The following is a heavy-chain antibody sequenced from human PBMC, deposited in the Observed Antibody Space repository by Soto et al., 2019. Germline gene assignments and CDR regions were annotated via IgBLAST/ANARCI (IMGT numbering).Heavy chain of an antibody. V-gene: IGHV1-46*03. J-gene: IGHJ5*02. D-gene: IGHD3-10*01. CDR3: ASGSNWFDP. CDR1: GYTFTSYY. CDR2: INPSTGTT. Sequence: ASVKVSCKASGYTFTSYYLHWVRQAPGQGLEWMAIINPSTGTTTYAQKFQGRVTMSSDSSTSTVYMELSRLRSEDTAVYYYASGSNWFDPWGRGTLVTVSS.